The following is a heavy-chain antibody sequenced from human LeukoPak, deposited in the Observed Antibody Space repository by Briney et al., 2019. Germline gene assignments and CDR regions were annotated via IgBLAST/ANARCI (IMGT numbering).Heavy chain of an antibody. D-gene: IGHD3-22*01. J-gene: IGHJ4*02. Sequence: SETLSLTCTVSGGSISSNYWSWIRQPAGKGLEWIGRIYTSGSTNYNPSLKSRVTMSVDTSKNQFSLKLSSVTAADTAVYYCARVAGYYDSSGYIDSWGQGTLVTVSS. CDR2: IYTSGST. CDR1: GGSISSNY. CDR3: ARVAGYYDSSGYIDS. V-gene: IGHV4-4*07.